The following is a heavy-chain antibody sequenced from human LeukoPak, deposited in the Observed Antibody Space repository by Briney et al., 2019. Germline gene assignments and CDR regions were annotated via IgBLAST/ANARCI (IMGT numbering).Heavy chain of an antibody. CDR2: IYHSGST. CDR3: ARLQGEIYSTGWFDY. Sequence: SETLSLTCAVSGYSISSGFYWGWIRQPPGKGLEWIGSIYHSGSTYYNPSLKSRATISIDAYKNQFSLKLSSVTAADTAVYYCARLQGEIYSTGWFDYWGQGTLVTVSS. D-gene: IGHD6-19*01. J-gene: IGHJ4*02. V-gene: IGHV4-38-2*01. CDR1: GYSISSGFY.